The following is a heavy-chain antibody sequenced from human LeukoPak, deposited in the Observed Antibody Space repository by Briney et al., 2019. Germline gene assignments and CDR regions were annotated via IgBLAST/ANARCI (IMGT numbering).Heavy chain of an antibody. Sequence: SETLSLTCTVSGGSVSSGSHHWSWIRQPPGTGLEWIGYIYFTGITNYIPSLESRVTISVDTSKNQFSLKLSSVTAADTAVYYCASSGMCGGGTCYDLYFDFWGQGTLVTVSS. CDR2: IYFTGIT. D-gene: IGHD2-15*01. V-gene: IGHV4-61*01. CDR1: GGSVSSGSHH. J-gene: IGHJ4*02. CDR3: ASSGMCGGGTCYDLYFDF.